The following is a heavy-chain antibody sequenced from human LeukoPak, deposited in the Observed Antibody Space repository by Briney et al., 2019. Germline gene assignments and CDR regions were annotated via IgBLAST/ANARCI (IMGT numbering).Heavy chain of an antibody. Sequence: ASVKVSCKASGYTFTSYGISWVRQAPGQGLEWMGWISAYNGNTNYAQKLQGRVTMTTDTSTSTAYMELRSPRSDDTAVYYCARDQKSNSVTFGGVIVKDYYYYMDVWGKGATVTVSS. J-gene: IGHJ6*03. D-gene: IGHD3-16*02. V-gene: IGHV1-18*01. CDR1: GYTFTSYG. CDR3: ARDQKSNSVTFGGVIVKDYYYYMDV. CDR2: ISAYNGNT.